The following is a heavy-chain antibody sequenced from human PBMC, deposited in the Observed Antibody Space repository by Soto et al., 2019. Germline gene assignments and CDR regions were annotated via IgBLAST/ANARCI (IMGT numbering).Heavy chain of an antibody. D-gene: IGHD6-13*01. Sequence: GESLKISCKGSGYSFTSYWISWVRQMPGKGLEWMGRIDPSDSYTNYNPSLKSRVTISVDTSKNQFSLKLSSVTAADTAVYYCASTRPGGTSRRSSSWLPNWFDPWGQGTLVTVSS. CDR1: GYSFTSYW. V-gene: IGHV5-10-1*01. CDR3: ASTRPGGTSRRSSSWLPNWFDP. J-gene: IGHJ5*02. CDR2: IDPSDSYT.